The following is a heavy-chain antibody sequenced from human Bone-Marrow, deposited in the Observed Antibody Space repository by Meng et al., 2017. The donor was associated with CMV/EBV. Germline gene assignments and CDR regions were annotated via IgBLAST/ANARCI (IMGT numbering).Heavy chain of an antibody. D-gene: IGHD5-24*01. J-gene: IGHJ6*01. Sequence: GESLKISCAASGFTFSSNAMHWVRQAPGKGLEYVSAISSNGGSTYYADSVKGRFTISRDNSKNTLYLQMGSLRAEDMAVYYCARMKRDGYNYYYGMDVWGQGTTVTVSS. CDR1: GFTFSSNA. CDR3: ARMKRDGYNYYYGMDV. V-gene: IGHV3-64*02. CDR2: ISSNGGST.